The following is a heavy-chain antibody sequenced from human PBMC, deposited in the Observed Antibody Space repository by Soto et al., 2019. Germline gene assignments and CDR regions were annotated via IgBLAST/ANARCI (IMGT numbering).Heavy chain of an antibody. Sequence: PSETLSLTCTVSGGSISSSSYYWGWIRQPPGKGLEWIGSIYYSGSTYYNPSLKSRVTISVDTSKSQFSLKLSSVTAADTAVYYCARSLYYYGSGSYFPLWGQGTRVTVSS. CDR3: ARSLYYYGSGSYFPL. CDR2: IYYSGST. J-gene: IGHJ4*02. CDR1: GGSISSSSYY. V-gene: IGHV4-39*01. D-gene: IGHD3-10*01.